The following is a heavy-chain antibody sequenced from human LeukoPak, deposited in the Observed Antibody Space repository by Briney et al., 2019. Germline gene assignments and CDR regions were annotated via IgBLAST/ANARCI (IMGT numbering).Heavy chain of an antibody. CDR3: ARDSSGWSVDY. J-gene: IGHJ4*02. Sequence: GGSLTLACAASGITCSDYYLIWMRQSPGTGMNWVSFISSTSSYIKDADSVKGRFTISRDNAKKSLYLQMNSLRAEDTAVYYCARDSSGWSVDYWGQGTLVTVSS. CDR2: ISSTSSYI. D-gene: IGHD6-19*01. CDR1: GITCSDYY. V-gene: IGHV3-11*05.